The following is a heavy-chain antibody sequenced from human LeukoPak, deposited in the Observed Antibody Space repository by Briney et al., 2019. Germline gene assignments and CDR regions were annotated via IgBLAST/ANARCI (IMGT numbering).Heavy chain of an antibody. Sequence: GGSLRLSCAASGFTFSSYAMNWVRQAPGKGLEWVSTISGDTRSTNYADSVKGRFTISRDNSKNTLYLQMHSLRAEDTAVYYCARRDVLAGQRLFFDYWGQGTLVTVSS. CDR1: GFTFSSYA. J-gene: IGHJ4*02. D-gene: IGHD3-22*01. CDR2: ISGDTRST. CDR3: ARRDVLAGQRLFFDY. V-gene: IGHV3-23*01.